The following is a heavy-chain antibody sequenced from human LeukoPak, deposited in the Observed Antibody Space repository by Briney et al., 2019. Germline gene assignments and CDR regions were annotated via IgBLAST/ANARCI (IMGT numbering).Heavy chain of an antibody. Sequence: PSETLSLTCTVSGGSISSYYWSWIRQPAGKGLEWIGRIYTSGTTNYNPSLESRVTMSVDTSKNQFSLKLSSVTAADTAVYNCARDTGYYGSGSYHIPAKLRYYYYYGMDVWGQGTTVTVSS. CDR1: GGSISSYY. CDR3: ARDTGYYGSGSYHIPAKLRYYYYYGMDV. J-gene: IGHJ6*02. D-gene: IGHD3-10*01. CDR2: IYTSGTT. V-gene: IGHV4-4*07.